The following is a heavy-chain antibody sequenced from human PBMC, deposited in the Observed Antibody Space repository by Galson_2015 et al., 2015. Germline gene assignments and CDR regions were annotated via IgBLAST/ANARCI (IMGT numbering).Heavy chain of an antibody. CDR2: ISYDGSNK. J-gene: IGHJ5*02. CDR1: GFTFSSYA. V-gene: IGHV3-30-3*01. CDR3: ARERGVIAAAPSGIDP. Sequence: SLRLSCAASGFTFSSYAMHWVRQAPGKGLEWVAVISYDGSNKYYADSVKGRFTISRDNSKNTLYLQMNSLRAEDTAVYYCARERGVIAAAPSGIDPWGQGTLVTVSS. D-gene: IGHD6-13*01.